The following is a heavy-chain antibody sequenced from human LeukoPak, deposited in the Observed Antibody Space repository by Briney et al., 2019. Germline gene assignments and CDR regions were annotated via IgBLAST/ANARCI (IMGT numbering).Heavy chain of an antibody. CDR2: IHISTST. V-gene: IGHV3-66*01. Sequence: GGSLRLSCVASGFTVSSNHMTWVRQVPGKGLEWVSTIHISTSTYYADSVKGRFTISRDNSENTLYLQMNSLRADDTAVYYCARDPPHGDFWGQGTLATVSS. CDR1: GFTVSSNH. J-gene: IGHJ4*02. CDR3: ARDPPHGDF.